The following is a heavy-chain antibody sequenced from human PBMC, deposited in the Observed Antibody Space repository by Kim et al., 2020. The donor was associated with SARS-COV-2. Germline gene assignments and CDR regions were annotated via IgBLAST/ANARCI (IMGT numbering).Heavy chain of an antibody. D-gene: IGHD5-12*01. CDR3: ARLFFLSGSAFDY. J-gene: IGHJ4*02. V-gene: IGHV5-51*01. Sequence: YSPSFQGQVTISADKSISTAYLQWSSLKASDTAMYYCARLFFLSGSAFDYWGQGTLVTVSS.